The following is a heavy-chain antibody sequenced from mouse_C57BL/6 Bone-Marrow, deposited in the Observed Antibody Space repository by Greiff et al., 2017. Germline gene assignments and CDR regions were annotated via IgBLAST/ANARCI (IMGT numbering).Heavy chain of an antibody. Sequence: QVQLQQSGPGLVQPSQSLSITCTVSGFSLTSYGVHWVRQSPGKGLEWLGVIWSGGSTDYNAAFISRLSISKDNSKSQVFFKMNSLQADDTAIYYCASAIRFAYWGQGTLVTVSA. J-gene: IGHJ3*01. CDR3: ASAIRFAY. V-gene: IGHV2-2*01. D-gene: IGHD2-4*01. CDR1: GFSLTSYG. CDR2: IWSGGST.